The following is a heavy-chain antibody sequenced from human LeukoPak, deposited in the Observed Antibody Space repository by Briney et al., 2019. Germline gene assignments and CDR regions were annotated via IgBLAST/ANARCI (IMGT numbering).Heavy chain of an antibody. V-gene: IGHV3-7*03. CDR2: IKLDGSEK. D-gene: IGHD3-3*01. CDR3: ARDQYDTWSRRGNFDS. CDR1: GFTFGKYW. J-gene: IGHJ4*02. Sequence: PGGSLRLSCVASGFTFGKYWMSWVRQAPGKGLEWVANIKLDGSEKNYVDSVKGRFTISRHNTKNSLYLQINSLRAEDTAVFYCARDQYDTWSRRGNFDSWGQGTLVIVSS.